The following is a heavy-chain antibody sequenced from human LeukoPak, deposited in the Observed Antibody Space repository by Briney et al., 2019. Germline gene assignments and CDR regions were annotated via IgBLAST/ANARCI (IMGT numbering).Heavy chain of an antibody. Sequence: GGSLRLSCAASGFTFSSYAMSWVRQAPGKGLEWVSAISGSGGSTYYADSVKGRFTISRDNSKNTLYLQMNSLRAEDTSVYYCAKDPPIVGAQGKFDYWGQGTLVTVSS. D-gene: IGHD1-26*01. CDR2: ISGSGGST. J-gene: IGHJ4*02. CDR1: GFTFSSYA. V-gene: IGHV3-23*01. CDR3: AKDPPIVGAQGKFDY.